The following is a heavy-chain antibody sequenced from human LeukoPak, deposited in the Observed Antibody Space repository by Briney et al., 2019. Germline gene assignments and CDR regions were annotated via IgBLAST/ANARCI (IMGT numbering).Heavy chain of an antibody. Sequence: PGGSLRLSCAASGFTFSSYAMSWARQAPGKGLEWVSAISGSGGSTYYADSVKGRFTISRDNSKKTLYLQMNCLRAEDTAVYYCAKKAAVAGNWFDPWGQGTLVTVSS. CDR2: ISGSGGST. CDR3: AKKAAVAGNWFDP. J-gene: IGHJ5*02. CDR1: GFTFSSYA. D-gene: IGHD6-19*01. V-gene: IGHV3-23*01.